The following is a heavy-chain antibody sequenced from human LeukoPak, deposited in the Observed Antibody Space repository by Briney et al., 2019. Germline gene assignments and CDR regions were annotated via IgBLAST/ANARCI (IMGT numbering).Heavy chain of an antibody. CDR1: GFTFSGSE. D-gene: IGHD3-3*01. Sequence: TGGSLRLSCAASGFTFSGSEMHWVRQAPGKGLEWASYISSSGSSIYYADSVEGRFSISRDNAKNSLYLQMNSPRAEDTAVYYCARGRFGSVWGQGTTVTVSS. CDR3: ARGRFGSV. J-gene: IGHJ6*02. CDR2: ISSSGSSI. V-gene: IGHV3-48*03.